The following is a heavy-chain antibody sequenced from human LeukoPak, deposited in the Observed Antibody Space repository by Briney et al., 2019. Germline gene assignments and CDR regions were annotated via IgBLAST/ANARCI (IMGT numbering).Heavy chain of an antibody. V-gene: IGHV4-34*01. CDR1: GGSFSGYY. CDR2: INHSGST. D-gene: IGHD2-21*02. J-gene: IGHJ5*02. Sequence: SETLSLTCAVYGGSFSGYYWSWIRQPPGKGLEWIGEINHSGSTNYNPSLKSRVTISVDTSKNQFSLKLSSVTAADTAVYYCARRRVTAISGWLDPWGQGTLVTVSS. CDR3: ARRRVTAISGWLDP.